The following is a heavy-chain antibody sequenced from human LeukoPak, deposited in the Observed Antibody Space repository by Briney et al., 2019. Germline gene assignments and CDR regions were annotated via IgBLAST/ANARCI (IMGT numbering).Heavy chain of an antibody. V-gene: IGHV4-59*01. D-gene: IGHD2-2*01. CDR3: ARDARPPQGYCSSTSCLNWFDP. Sequence: KTSETLSLTCTVSGGSISSYYWSWIRQPPGKGLEWIVYIYYSGSTNYNPSLKCRVTISVDTSKNQSSLKLSSVTAADTAVYYCARDARPPQGYCSSTSCLNWFDPWGQGTLVTVSP. CDR2: IYYSGST. CDR1: GGSISSYY. J-gene: IGHJ5*02.